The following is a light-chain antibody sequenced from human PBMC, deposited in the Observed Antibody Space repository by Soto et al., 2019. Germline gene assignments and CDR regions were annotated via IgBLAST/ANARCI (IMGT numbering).Light chain of an antibody. V-gene: IGLV1-44*01. CDR3: AAWDDSLNGQGV. Sequence: QSVLTQPPSASGTPGQRVTISCSGSSSNIRSNTVNWYQQLPGTAPTLLIYSNSNRPSWVPDRFSGSKSGSSASLAISGLQSEDEATYYCAAWDDSLNGQGVFGGGTKLTVL. CDR2: SNS. J-gene: IGLJ3*02. CDR1: SSNIRSNT.